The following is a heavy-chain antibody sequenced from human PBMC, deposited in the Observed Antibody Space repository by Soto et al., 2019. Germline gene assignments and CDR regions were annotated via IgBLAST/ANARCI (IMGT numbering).Heavy chain of an antibody. J-gene: IGHJ6*02. CDR2: IYYSGST. CDR1: GGSISSGGDY. Sequence: QVQLQESGPGLVKPSQTLSLTCTVSGGSISSGGDYWSWIRQHPGKGLEWLGYIYYSGSTYYNPSLKSRVTLSVDTSKNHFSLKLSSVTAAATAVYYCARATPYYYHGMDVWRQGTTVTVSS. CDR3: ARATPYYYHGMDV. D-gene: IGHD2-15*01. V-gene: IGHV4-31*03.